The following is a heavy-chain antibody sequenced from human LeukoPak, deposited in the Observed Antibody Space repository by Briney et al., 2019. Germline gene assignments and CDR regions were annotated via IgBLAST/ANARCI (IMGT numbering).Heavy chain of an antibody. CDR2: IYYSGST. D-gene: IGHD3-22*01. J-gene: IGHJ4*02. V-gene: IGHV4-31*03. CDR3: ARSAYYYDGSDYYYFDY. CDR1: GGSISSGGYY. Sequence: PSETLSLTCTVSGGSISSGGYYWSWIRQHPGKGLEWIGYIYYSGSTYYNPSLKSRVTISVDTSKNQFSLKLSSVTAADTAVYYCARSAYYYDGSDYYYFDYWGQGTLVTVSS.